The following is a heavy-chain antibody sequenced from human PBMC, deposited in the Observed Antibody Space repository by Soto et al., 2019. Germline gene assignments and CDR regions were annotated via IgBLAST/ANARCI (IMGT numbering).Heavy chain of an antibody. Sequence: QLQLVQSGGEVKKPGASVRVSCEAYGYHVSKYGISWIRQAPGQGREWMGGRKPDNGNTDYAQKFQGRVTMTTDTSSNTAYRELRSLSSDDTAVYYGANSYDSGFDPWGQGTLVSVSS. CDR3: ANSYDSGFDP. V-gene: IGHV1-18*04. CDR2: RKPDNGNT. J-gene: IGHJ5*02. D-gene: IGHD5-12*01. CDR1: GYHVSKYG.